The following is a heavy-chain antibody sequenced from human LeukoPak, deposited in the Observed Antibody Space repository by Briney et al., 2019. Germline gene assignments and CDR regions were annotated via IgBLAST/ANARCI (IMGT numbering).Heavy chain of an antibody. V-gene: IGHV3-48*03. CDR2: ISSSGSTI. CDR3: ASHFDYIIGV. Sequence: GGSLRLSCAASGFTFSSYEMNWVRQAPGKGLEWVSYISSSGSTIYYADSVKGRFTISRDNAKNSLYLQMNSLRAEDTAVYYCASHFDYIIGVWGQGTMVTVSS. CDR1: GFTFSSYE. J-gene: IGHJ3*01. D-gene: IGHD4-11*01.